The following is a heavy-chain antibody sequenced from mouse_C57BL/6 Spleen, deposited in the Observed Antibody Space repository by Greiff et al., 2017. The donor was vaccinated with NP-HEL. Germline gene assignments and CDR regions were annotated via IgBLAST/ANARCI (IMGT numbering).Heavy chain of an antibody. V-gene: IGHV1-9*01. CDR2: ILPGSGST. CDR3: ARPITTVVATDYAMDY. D-gene: IGHD1-1*01. CDR1: GYTFTGYW. Sequence: VQLQESGAELMKPGASVKLSCKATGYTFTGYWIEWVKQRPGHGLEWIGEILPGSGSTNYNEKFKGKATFTADTSSNTAYMQLSSLTTEDSAIYYCARPITTVVATDYAMDYWGQGTSVTVSS. J-gene: IGHJ4*01.